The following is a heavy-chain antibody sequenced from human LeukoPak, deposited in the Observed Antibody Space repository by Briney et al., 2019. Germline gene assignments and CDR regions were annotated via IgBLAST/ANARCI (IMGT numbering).Heavy chain of an antibody. CDR2: ISGLDVRT. CDR3: AWGWVQPFTS. V-gene: IGHV3-23*01. J-gene: IGHJ5*02. Sequence: GSLRLSFAASGFSFTTSGLSWVRQAPGKGLEWVSGISGLDVRTYYADSVKGRFTITRDNSKNTLYLQMNSLRAEDTAIYYCAWGWVQPFTSWGQGTLVTVSS. CDR1: GFSFTTSG. D-gene: IGHD5-24*01.